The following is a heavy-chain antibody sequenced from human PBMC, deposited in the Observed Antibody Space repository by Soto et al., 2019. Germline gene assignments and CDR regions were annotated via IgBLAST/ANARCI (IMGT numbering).Heavy chain of an antibody. CDR2: ISYDGSNK. CDR1: GFTFSSYA. CDR3: ARVYYGSGSYYNPDYYYYGMDV. Sequence: SLRLSCAASGFTFSSYAMHWVRQAPGKGLEWVAVISYDGSNKYYADSVKGRFTISRDNSKNTLYLQMNSLRAEDTAVYYCARVYYGSGSYYNPDYYYYGMDVWGQGTAVTVSS. J-gene: IGHJ6*02. D-gene: IGHD3-10*01. V-gene: IGHV3-30-3*01.